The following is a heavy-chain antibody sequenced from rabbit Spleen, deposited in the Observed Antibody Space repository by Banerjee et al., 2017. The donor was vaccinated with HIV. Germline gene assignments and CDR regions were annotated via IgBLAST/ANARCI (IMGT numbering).Heavy chain of an antibody. CDR2: INIVTGKS. J-gene: IGHJ4*01. CDR3: ARDDGTYDYIDGYFKL. CDR1: GVSLNDKDV. V-gene: IGHV1S45*01. Sequence: EQLEESGGGLVKPEGSLTLTCKASGVSLNDKDVMCWVRQAPGKGLEWIACINIVTGKSVYASWAKGRFTMSRTSSTTVTLQMTSLTAADTATYFCARDDGTYDYIDGYFKLWGPGTLVTVS. D-gene: IGHD5-1*01.